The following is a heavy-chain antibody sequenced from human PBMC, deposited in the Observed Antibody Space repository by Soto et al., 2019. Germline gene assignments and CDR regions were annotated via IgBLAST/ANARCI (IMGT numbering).Heavy chain of an antibody. V-gene: IGHV3-30-3*01. Sequence: PGGSLRLSCAASGFSFSSYAMHWVRQAPGKGLEWVTLISYDGSNEYYADSVKGRFTISRDNSKDMLYLQMNSLRPEDTAVYYCVRVHHYCDSSGYFLNYFDHWGQGTLVTVSS. CDR2: ISYDGSNE. D-gene: IGHD3-22*01. CDR3: VRVHHYCDSSGYFLNYFDH. CDR1: GFSFSSYA. J-gene: IGHJ4*02.